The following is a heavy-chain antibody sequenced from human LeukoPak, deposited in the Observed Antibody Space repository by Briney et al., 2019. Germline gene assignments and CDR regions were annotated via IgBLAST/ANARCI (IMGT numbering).Heavy chain of an antibody. CDR3: AAQYCGGDCYDY. CDR2: IYYSGST. CDR1: GGSISSGGYY. V-gene: IGHV4-31*03. Sequence: SETLSLTCTVSGGSISSGGYYWSWIRQHPGQSLEWIGYIYYSGSTYYNPSLKSRVTISVDTSKNQFSLKLSSVTAADTAVYYCAAQYCGGDCYDYWGQGTLVTVSS. D-gene: IGHD2-21*01. J-gene: IGHJ4*02.